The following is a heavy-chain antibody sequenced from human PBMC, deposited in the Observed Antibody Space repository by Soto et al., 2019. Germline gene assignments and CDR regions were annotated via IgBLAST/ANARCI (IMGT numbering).Heavy chain of an antibody. D-gene: IGHD3-3*01. CDR1: GGSISSYH. V-gene: IGHV4-59*01. CDR3: AREGNFWSAYSSNWFDP. Sequence: SETLSLTCTVSGGSISSYHWSWIRQSPEKGLEWIGHMYYSGSTNYNPSLKRRVTISVDTSKNQFSLKLSSVTAAETAVYYCAREGNFWSAYSSNWFDPWGQGILVTVSS. J-gene: IGHJ5*02. CDR2: MYYSGST.